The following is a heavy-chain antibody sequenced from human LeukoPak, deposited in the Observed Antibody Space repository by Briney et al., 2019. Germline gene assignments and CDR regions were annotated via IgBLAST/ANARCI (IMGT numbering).Heavy chain of an antibody. Sequence: GGSLRLSCAASGFTFSNVWMSWVRQAPGKGLEWVGRIKSKTDGGTTDYAAPVKGRFTISRDDSKNTLYLQMNSLKTEDTAVYYCTTVRLAAADHFDYWGQGTLVTVSS. V-gene: IGHV3-15*01. J-gene: IGHJ4*02. CDR2: IKSKTDGGTT. D-gene: IGHD6-13*01. CDR3: TTVRLAAADHFDY. CDR1: GFTFSNVW.